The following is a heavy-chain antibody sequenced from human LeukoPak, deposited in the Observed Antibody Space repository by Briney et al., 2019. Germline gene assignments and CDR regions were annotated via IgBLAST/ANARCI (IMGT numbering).Heavy chain of an antibody. J-gene: IGHJ5*02. CDR3: ARGNAITIFGVLQPNNWFDP. CDR2: MNPNSGNT. CDR1: GYTFTSYD. V-gene: IGHV1-8*01. D-gene: IGHD3-3*01. Sequence: ASVKVSCKASGYTFTSYDINWVRQATGQGLEWVGWMNPNSGNTGYAQKFQGRVTMTRNTSISTAYMELSSLRSEDTAVYYCARGNAITIFGVLQPNNWFDPWGQGTLVTVSS.